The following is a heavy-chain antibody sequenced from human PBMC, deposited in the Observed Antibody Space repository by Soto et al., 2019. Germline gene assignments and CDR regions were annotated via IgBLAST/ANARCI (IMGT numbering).Heavy chain of an antibody. V-gene: IGHV1-24*01. Sequence: QVQLVQSGAEVKKPGASVKVSCKVSGYTLTELSMHWVRQAPGKGLEWMGGFDPEDGETIYAQKFQGRVTMTEDTSKDTPYRALRSRRSEDTALYYCPPVPYSSSNTFAYWAQGPLFPVSS. CDR2: FDPEDGET. D-gene: IGHD6-13*01. CDR3: PPVPYSSSNTFAY. J-gene: IGHJ4*02. CDR1: GYTLTELS.